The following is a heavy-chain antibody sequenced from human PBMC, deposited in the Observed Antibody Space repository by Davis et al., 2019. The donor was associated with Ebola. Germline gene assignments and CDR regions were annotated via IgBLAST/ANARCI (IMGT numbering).Heavy chain of an antibody. CDR3: ARGNVDQLALIYYYYGMDV. CDR2: IYYSGIT. V-gene: IGHV4-39*01. J-gene: IGHJ6*04. CDR1: GYSISSSSY. D-gene: IGHD6-6*01. Sequence: MPSETLSLTCTVSGYSISSSSYWGWIRQPPRKGLEWIGSIYYSGITYYNPSLKSRVTISVDTSKNQFSLKLRSVTAADTAVYYCARGNVDQLALIYYYYGMDVWGKGTTVTVSS.